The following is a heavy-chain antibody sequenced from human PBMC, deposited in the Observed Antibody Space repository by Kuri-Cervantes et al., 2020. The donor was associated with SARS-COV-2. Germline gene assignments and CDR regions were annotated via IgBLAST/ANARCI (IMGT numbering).Heavy chain of an antibody. D-gene: IGHD3-10*01. Sequence: ASVKVSCKASGYTFTSYGISWVRQAPGQGLEWMGVINPSGGSTSYAQKFQGRVTMTRDTSTSTVYMELSSLRSEDTAVYYCARVLLWFGESRYYYGMDVWGQGTTVTVSS. J-gene: IGHJ6*02. CDR2: INPSGGST. V-gene: IGHV1-46*01. CDR1: GYTFTSYG. CDR3: ARVLLWFGESRYYYGMDV.